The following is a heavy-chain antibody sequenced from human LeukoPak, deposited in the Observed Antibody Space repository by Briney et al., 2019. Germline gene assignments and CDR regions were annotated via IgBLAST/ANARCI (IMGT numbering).Heavy chain of an antibody. CDR1: GYSFINYW. V-gene: IGHV5-51*01. J-gene: IGHJ4*02. Sequence: GESLKISCQVSGYSFINYWIGWVRQMPGKGLESMGIIYPADSDTTYSPSFQGQVTISADKSISTVYLQWSSLKASDTAMYYCARQSRDGSKTRGYYFDYWGQGTAVTVSS. CDR2: IYPADSDT. CDR3: ARQSRDGSKTRGYYFDY. D-gene: IGHD3-10*01.